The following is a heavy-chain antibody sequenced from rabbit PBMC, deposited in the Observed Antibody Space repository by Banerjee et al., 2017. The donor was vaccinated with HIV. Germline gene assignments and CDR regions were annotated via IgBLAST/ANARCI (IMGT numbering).Heavy chain of an antibody. J-gene: IGHJ4*01. CDR2: IWTGSSGST. CDR1: GLDFSSSYW. Sequence: QEQLVEYGGDLVQPEGSLTLTCKASGLDFSSSYWICWVRQAPGKGLEWIACIWTGSSGSTYYASWAKGRFTISETSSTTATLQMTSLAAADTATYFCARDLAGVTGWNFGLWGPGTLVTVS. CDR3: ARDLAGVTGWNFGL. D-gene: IGHD4-1*01. V-gene: IGHV1S45*01.